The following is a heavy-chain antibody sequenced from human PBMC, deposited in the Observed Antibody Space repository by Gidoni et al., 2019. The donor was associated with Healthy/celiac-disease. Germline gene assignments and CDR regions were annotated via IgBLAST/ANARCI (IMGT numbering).Heavy chain of an antibody. V-gene: IGHV3-21*01. Sequence: EVQLVESGGGLVKPGGSLRLSCAASGFTFGSYIMNWVRQAPGKGLEWVSSISSSSSYIYYADSVKGRFTIPRDNAKNSLYLQMNSLRAEDTAVYYCARDKGYSYGESMDVWGQGTTVTVSS. J-gene: IGHJ6*02. CDR2: ISSSSSYI. CDR1: GFTFGSYI. CDR3: ARDKGYSYGESMDV. D-gene: IGHD5-18*01.